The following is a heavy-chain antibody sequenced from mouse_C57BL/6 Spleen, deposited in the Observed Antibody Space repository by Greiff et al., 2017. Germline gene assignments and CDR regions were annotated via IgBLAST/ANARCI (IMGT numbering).Heavy chain of an antibody. Sequence: QVQLQQSGPELVKPGASVKISCKASGYTFTDYYINWVKQRPGQGLEWIGWIFPGSGSTYYNEKFKGKATLTVDKSSSTAYMLLSSLTSEDSAVYFCARLGVGRSYVGYYAMDDWGQGTSVTVSS. CDR3: ARLGVGRSYVGYYAMDD. CDR2: IFPGSGST. J-gene: IGHJ4*01. D-gene: IGHD1-1*01. CDR1: GYTFTDYY. V-gene: IGHV1-75*01.